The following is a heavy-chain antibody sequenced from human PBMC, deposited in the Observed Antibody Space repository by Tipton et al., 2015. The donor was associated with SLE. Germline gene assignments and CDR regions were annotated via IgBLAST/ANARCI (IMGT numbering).Heavy chain of an antibody. J-gene: IGHJ2*01. Sequence: TLSLTCAVYGGSFSDYYWSWIRQPPGKGLEWIGEIKHSGSTNYNPSLKSRFTISVDPSRNQFSLKLSSVTAADTAVYYCARTAGRSGKLWYVDLWGRGTLVTVSS. D-gene: IGHD5-18*01. CDR3: ARTAGRSGKLWYVDL. CDR2: IKHSGST. CDR1: GGSFSDYY. V-gene: IGHV4-34*01.